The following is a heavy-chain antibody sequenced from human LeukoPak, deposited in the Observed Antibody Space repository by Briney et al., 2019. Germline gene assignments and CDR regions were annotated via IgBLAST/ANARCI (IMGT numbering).Heavy chain of an antibody. J-gene: IGHJ4*02. D-gene: IGHD3-22*01. CDR1: GGSFSGYY. V-gene: IGHV4-34*01. CDR2: INHSGST. Sequence: SETLSLTCAVYGGSFSGYYWSWIRQPPGKGLEWIGEINHSGSTNYNPSLKSRVTISVDTSKNQFSLKLSSVTAADTAVYYCARESYHYDSSGYYTLSFDCWGQGTLVTVSS. CDR3: ARESYHYDSSGYYTLSFDC.